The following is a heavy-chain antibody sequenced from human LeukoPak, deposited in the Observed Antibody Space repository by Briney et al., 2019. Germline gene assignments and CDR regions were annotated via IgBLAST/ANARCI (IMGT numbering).Heavy chain of an antibody. CDR1: GFTFSSYA. V-gene: IGHV3-30*04. CDR3: AREWQLFDY. Sequence: PGGSLRLSCAASGFTFSSYAIHWVRQPPRKGLGWVAVISYDGSNNYYADSVKGRFTISRDNSKNTLYLQMNSLRAEDTAVYYCAREWQLFDYWGQGTLVTVSS. D-gene: IGHD1-26*01. J-gene: IGHJ4*02. CDR2: ISYDGSNN.